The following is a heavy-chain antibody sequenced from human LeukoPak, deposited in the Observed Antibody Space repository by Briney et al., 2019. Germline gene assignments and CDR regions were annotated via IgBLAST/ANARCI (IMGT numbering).Heavy chain of an antibody. CDR3: VRVVGQWLVYYFDY. CDR2: INAGNGNT. Sequence: ASVKVSCKASGYTFTSYAMHWVRQAPGQRLEWMGWINAGNGNTKYSQKFQGRVTITRDTSASTAYMELSSLRSEDTAVYYCVRVVGQWLVYYFDYWGQGTLVTVSS. D-gene: IGHD6-19*01. V-gene: IGHV1-3*01. CDR1: GYTFTSYA. J-gene: IGHJ4*02.